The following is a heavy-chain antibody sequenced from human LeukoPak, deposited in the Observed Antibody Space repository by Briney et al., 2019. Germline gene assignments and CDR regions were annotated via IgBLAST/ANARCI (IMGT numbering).Heavy chain of an antibody. D-gene: IGHD5-18*01. V-gene: IGHV4-39*01. CDR3: ARGPRYSYGYIEKAYYYYGMDV. Sequence: PSETLSLTCTVSGGSISSTSYYWGWIRQPPGRGLEWIASIYYSGTTYYNPSLKSRVTISVDTSKNQFSLKLSSVTAADTAVYYCARGPRYSYGYIEKAYYYYGMDVWGQGTTVTVSS. CDR2: IYYSGTT. CDR1: GGSISSTSYY. J-gene: IGHJ6*02.